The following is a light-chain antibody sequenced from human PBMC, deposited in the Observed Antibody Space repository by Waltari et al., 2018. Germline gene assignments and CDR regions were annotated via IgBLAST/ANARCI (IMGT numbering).Light chain of an antibody. CDR3: QQYGISPWT. CDR1: QSVSSSY. V-gene: IGKV3-20*01. Sequence: EIVLTQSPGTLSLSPGEGATLSCGASQSVSSSYLAWYQHKPGQAPRLLIYATSTRATGIPDGFSGSGSGTDFTLTVSRLEPEDFAVYYCQQYGISPWTFGQGTKVEIK. J-gene: IGKJ1*01. CDR2: ATS.